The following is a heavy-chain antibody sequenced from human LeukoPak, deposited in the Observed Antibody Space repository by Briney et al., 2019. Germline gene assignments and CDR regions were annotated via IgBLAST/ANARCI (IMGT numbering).Heavy chain of an antibody. Sequence: ASVKVSCKASGYTFTNYGISWLRQAPGQGLEWMGWISAYNANTNYAQNLQGRVTMTTDTSTSTVYMELRSLRSDDTAVYYCARDPDRDVYFDYWGQGTLVTVSS. J-gene: IGHJ4*02. CDR1: GYTFTNYG. V-gene: IGHV1-18*01. D-gene: IGHD5-24*01. CDR3: ARDPDRDVYFDY. CDR2: ISAYNANT.